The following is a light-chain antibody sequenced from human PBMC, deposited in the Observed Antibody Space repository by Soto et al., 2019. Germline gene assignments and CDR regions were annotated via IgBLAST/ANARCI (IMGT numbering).Light chain of an antibody. V-gene: IGKV3-15*01. CDR3: QQYNNWPHT. CDR2: GAS. Sequence: EIVMTQSPATLSVSPGERATLSCRASQSVSSNLVWYQQKPGHAPRLLIYGASTRATGIPARFSGSGSGTEFTLTISSLQSEDFAVYYCQQYNNWPHTFGQGTKLEIK. J-gene: IGKJ2*01. CDR1: QSVSSN.